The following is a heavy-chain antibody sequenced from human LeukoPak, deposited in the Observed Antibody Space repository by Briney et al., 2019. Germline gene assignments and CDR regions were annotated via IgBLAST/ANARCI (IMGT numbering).Heavy chain of an antibody. CDR1: GFTFDDYA. CDR3: AKDSGYAFNYFDY. V-gene: IGHV3-9*01. Sequence: PGRSLRLSCAASGFTFDDYAMHWVRQAPGKGLEWVSGISWNSGSIGYADSVKGRFTISRDNAKNSLYLQMNSLRAEDTALYYCAKDSGYAFNYFDYWGQGTLVTVSS. CDR2: ISWNSGSI. D-gene: IGHD5-12*01. J-gene: IGHJ4*02.